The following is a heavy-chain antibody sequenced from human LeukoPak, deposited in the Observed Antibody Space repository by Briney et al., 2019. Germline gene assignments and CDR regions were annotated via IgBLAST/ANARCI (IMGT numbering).Heavy chain of an antibody. CDR1: GYTFTSYH. CDR3: ARTTSLTASGYDY. CDR2: MIPYRGDG. V-gene: IGHV1-8*03. Sequence: ASGKVSCKPSGYTFTSYHINWVRQATGHGLEWIGWMIPYRGDGGYGQYFQGRVSITSDASIGTAYMELSSLRSDDTAVYFCARTTSLTASGYDYWGQGTLVTVSS. J-gene: IGHJ4*02. D-gene: IGHD4-17*01.